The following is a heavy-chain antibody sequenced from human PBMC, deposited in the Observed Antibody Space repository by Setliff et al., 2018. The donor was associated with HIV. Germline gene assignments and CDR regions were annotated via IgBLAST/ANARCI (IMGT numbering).Heavy chain of an antibody. CDR1: GFTFDDYG. Sequence: GGSLRLSCAASGFTFDDYGMNWVRQAPGKGLEWVSGINWNGGSTSYADSVKGRFTISRDNARNILYLQMNSLRVEDTAVYYCAKSDHFDPWGQGTLVTVSS. CDR2: INWNGGST. J-gene: IGHJ5*02. CDR3: AKSDHFDP. V-gene: IGHV3-20*04.